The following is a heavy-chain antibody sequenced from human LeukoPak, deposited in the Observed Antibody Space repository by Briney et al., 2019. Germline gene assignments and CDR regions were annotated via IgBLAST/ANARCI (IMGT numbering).Heavy chain of an antibody. J-gene: IGHJ4*02. CDR1: GFTFSSYS. CDR2: ISSSGSYI. Sequence: PGGSLRLSCAASGFTFSSYSMNWVRQAPGKGLEWVSSISSSGSYIYYADSVKGRFTISRDNAKNSLYLQMNSLRAEDTAVYYCARDGGVGSSGWYGLDYWGQGTLVTVSS. D-gene: IGHD6-19*01. CDR3: ARDGGVGSSGWYGLDY. V-gene: IGHV3-21*01.